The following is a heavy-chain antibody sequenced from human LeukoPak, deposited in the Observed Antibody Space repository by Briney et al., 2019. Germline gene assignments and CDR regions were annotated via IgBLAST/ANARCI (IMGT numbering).Heavy chain of an antibody. CDR3: ARHYGP. J-gene: IGHJ5*02. D-gene: IGHD3-10*01. Sequence: SETLSLTCAVSGASISSSGFYWGWVRQPPGMGLEWIASIYFGGKTFYNPSLKSRVTISVDTSQNHLSLKLNSVTAADTAVYYCARHYGPWGQGTLVTVSS. V-gene: IGHV4-39*01. CDR2: IYFGGKT. CDR1: GASISSSGFY.